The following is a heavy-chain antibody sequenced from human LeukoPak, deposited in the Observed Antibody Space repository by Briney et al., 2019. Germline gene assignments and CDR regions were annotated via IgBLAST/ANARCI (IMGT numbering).Heavy chain of an antibody. J-gene: IGHJ4*02. V-gene: IGHV5-51*01. CDR3: ATPGTDYGDPLNY. CDR2: IYPGDSDT. CDR1: GYSFANYW. Sequence: GESLKISCKGSGYSFANYWIAWVRQMPGKGLDWMGIIYPGDSDTRYNPSFQGQVTISADKSITTAYLQWSSLKASDTAIYYCATPGTDYGDPLNYWGQGTLVTVSS. D-gene: IGHD4-17*01.